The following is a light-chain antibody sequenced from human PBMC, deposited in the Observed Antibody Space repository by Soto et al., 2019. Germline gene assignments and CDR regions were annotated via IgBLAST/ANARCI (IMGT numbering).Light chain of an antibody. CDR2: GAS. V-gene: IGKV3-20*01. CDR1: QSVSSSY. CDR3: QQYGSSPLFT. Sequence: EIVLTQSPGTLSLSPGERATLSCRASQSVSSSYLAWYQQKPGQAPRLLIYGASSSATGIPDRFSGSGSGTGFTLTISRLEPEAFAVYYCQQYGSSPLFTFGPGTKVDIK. J-gene: IGKJ3*01.